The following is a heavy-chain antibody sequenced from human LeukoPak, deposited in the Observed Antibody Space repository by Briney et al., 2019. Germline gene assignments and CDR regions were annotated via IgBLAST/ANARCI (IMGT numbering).Heavy chain of an antibody. J-gene: IGHJ4*02. CDR1: GYSISSGYY. Sequence: PSETLSLTCTVSGYSISSGYYWGWIRQPPGKGLEWIWYLYYSGSTNYNPSLKSRVTISVDTSKNQFSLKLNSVTAADTAVYYCARAPHWDRPFDYWGQGILVTVSS. V-gene: IGHV4-38-2*02. CDR2: LYYSGST. CDR3: ARAPHWDRPFDY. D-gene: IGHD7-27*01.